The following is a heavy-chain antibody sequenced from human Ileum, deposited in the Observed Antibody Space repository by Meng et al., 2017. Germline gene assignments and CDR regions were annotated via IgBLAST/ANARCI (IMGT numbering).Heavy chain of an antibody. V-gene: IGHV1-18*01. Sequence: VASGGGDNALSAVYEVPCESSGYTFNSDGVSWVRQPPGQVLEWMGGISAYIGNTNYAQMLQGRVTMTTDTSTSTAYMELRSLRSDDTAVYYCARGDSSGWGALDYWGQGTLVTVSS. CDR2: ISAYIGNT. D-gene: IGHD6-19*01. CDR1: GYTFNSDG. J-gene: IGHJ4*02. CDR3: ARGDSSGWGALDY.